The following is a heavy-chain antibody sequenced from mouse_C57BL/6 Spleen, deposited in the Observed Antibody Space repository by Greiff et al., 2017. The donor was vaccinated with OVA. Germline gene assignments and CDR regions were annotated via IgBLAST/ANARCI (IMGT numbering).Heavy chain of an antibody. J-gene: IGHJ2*01. CDR2: IDPSDSYT. Sequence: QVQLQQPGAELVMPGASVKLSCKASGYTFTSYCMHWVQQSPGPGLEWIATIDPSDSYTNYPQKFKGKSTLTVDKTASTDYMQLSSLTSEDSAVYYCARRGDADYWGQGTTLTVSS. CDR3: ARRGDADY. D-gene: IGHD3-3*01. CDR1: GYTFTSYC. V-gene: IGHV1-69*01.